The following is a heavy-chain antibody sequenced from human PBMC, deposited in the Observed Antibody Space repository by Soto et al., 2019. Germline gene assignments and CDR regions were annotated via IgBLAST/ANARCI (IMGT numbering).Heavy chain of an antibody. CDR3: ASLYYDFWSGYYGMDV. Sequence: SLRLSCAASGFTFSSYSMNWVRQAPGKGLEWVSYISSSSSTIYYADSVKGRFTISRDNAKNSLYLQMNSLRDEDTAVYYCASLYYDFWSGYYGMDVWGQGTTVTVSS. V-gene: IGHV3-48*02. D-gene: IGHD3-3*01. J-gene: IGHJ6*02. CDR2: ISSSSSTI. CDR1: GFTFSSYS.